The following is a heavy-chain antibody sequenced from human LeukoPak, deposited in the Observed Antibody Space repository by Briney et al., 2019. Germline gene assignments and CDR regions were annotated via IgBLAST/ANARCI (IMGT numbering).Heavy chain of an antibody. CDR3: ARELVRGVSGMDV. V-gene: IGHV3-23*01. J-gene: IGHJ6*02. CDR1: GFTFSNYA. CDR2: LTGRGDTA. Sequence: GGSLRLSCGASGFTFSNYAMYWVRQAPGKGLEWVSGLTGRGDTAYYADSVKGRFTISRDNSKNTLYLEMNSLRADDTAVYYCARELVRGVSGMDVWGQGTTVTVSS. D-gene: IGHD3-10*01.